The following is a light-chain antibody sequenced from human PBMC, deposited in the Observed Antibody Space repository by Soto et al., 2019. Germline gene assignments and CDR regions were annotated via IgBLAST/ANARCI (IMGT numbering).Light chain of an antibody. CDR2: GAY. Sequence: EIVMSRSPATLSVSQGERAILSCRASQSVSSNLAWYQQKPGQAPRLLIYGAYTRAAGVPARFSGSGSGTEFTLTITSLQSEDIALYYCQQYNIWPPITFGQGTLLEVK. CDR1: QSVSSN. CDR3: QQYNIWPPIT. J-gene: IGKJ5*01. V-gene: IGKV3-15*01.